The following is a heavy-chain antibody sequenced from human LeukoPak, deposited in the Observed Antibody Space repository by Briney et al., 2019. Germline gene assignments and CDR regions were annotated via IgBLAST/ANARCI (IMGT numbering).Heavy chain of an antibody. CDR2: ISYDGSNK. Sequence: GGSLRLSCAASGFTFSSYAMHWVRQAPGKGLEWVAVISYDGSNKYYADSVKGRCTISRDNSKNTLYLQMNSLRAEDTAVYYCARDHYYDSSGPLFDYWGQGTLVTVSS. J-gene: IGHJ4*02. CDR3: ARDHYYDSSGPLFDY. CDR1: GFTFSSYA. V-gene: IGHV3-30*04. D-gene: IGHD3-22*01.